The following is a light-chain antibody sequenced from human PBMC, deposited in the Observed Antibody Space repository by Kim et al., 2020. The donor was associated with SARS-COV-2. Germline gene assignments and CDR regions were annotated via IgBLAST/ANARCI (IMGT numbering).Light chain of an antibody. CDR2: NNS. CDR1: SSNIGSKA. J-gene: IGLJ3*02. CDR3: AAWDASLNAWV. Sequence: ELTQPPSASGTPGQRVIISCSGSSSNIGSKAVNWYQQVPGTAPKLLIYNNSQRPSGVPDRFSGSKSGTSASLAISGLQSEDEADYYCAAWDASLNAWVFGGGTQLTVL. V-gene: IGLV1-44*01.